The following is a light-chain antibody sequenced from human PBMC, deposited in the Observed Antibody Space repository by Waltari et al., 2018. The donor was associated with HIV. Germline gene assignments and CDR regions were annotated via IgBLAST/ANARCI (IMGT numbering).Light chain of an antibody. Sequence: QSALTQPASVSGSPGQSINISCTGTRRAIGHYNVISWFQHHPGKAPKLMIYEDTKRPPGVSNRFSGSKSGNTASLTISGLQGEDEADYYCCSYASSTTFEVFGTGTKVTVL. CDR3: CSYASSTTFEV. CDR2: EDT. V-gene: IGLV2-23*02. CDR1: RRAIGHYNV. J-gene: IGLJ1*01.